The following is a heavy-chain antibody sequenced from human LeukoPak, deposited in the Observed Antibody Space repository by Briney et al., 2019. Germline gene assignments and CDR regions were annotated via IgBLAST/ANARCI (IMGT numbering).Heavy chain of an antibody. J-gene: IGHJ4*02. CDR3: AKDPLPHSSWYDY. D-gene: IGHD6-13*01. CDR2: IRYDGSNK. Sequence: PGGSLRLSCAASGFTFSSYGMHWVRQAPGKGLEWVAFIRYDGSNKYYADSVKGRFTISRDNSKNTLYLQMNSLRAEDTAVYYCAKDPLPHSSWYDYWGQGTLVTVSS. CDR1: GFTFSSYG. V-gene: IGHV3-30*02.